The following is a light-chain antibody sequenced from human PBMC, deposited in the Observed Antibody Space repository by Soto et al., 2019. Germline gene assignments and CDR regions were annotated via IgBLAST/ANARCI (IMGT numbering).Light chain of an antibody. CDR2: DTS. Sequence: QAVVTQEPSLTVSPGGTVTLTCGSSTGAVTSGHYPYWFQQKPAQAPRALIYDTSKKHSWTPARFSGSLLGGKAALTLSGAQPEDEAEYYCLLCYSGARPRVFGGGTKVTVL. CDR3: LLCYSGARPRV. J-gene: IGLJ3*02. V-gene: IGLV7-46*01. CDR1: TGAVTSGHY.